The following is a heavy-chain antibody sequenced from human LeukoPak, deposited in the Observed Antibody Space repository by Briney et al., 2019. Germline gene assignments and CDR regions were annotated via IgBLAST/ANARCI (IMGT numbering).Heavy chain of an antibody. V-gene: IGHV3-11*06. CDR3: ASGPHYDSSGAFDY. CDR1: GCTFSDCY. D-gene: IGHD3-22*01. Sequence: TGGSLRLCCASSGCTFSDCYMSWIRQAPGKGLEWVSYISSSSSYTNYADSVKGRFTISRDNAKNSLYLQMNSLRAEDTAVYYCASGPHYDSSGAFDYWGQGTLVTVSS. CDR2: ISSSSSYT. J-gene: IGHJ4*02.